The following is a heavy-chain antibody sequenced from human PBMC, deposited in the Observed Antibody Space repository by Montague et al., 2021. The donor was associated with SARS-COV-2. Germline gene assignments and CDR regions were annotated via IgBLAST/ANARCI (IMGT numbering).Heavy chain of an antibody. J-gene: IGHJ5*02. CDR3: ALPLGGARFDP. V-gene: IGHV4-4*02. CDR2: IYHSGTT. D-gene: IGHD3-16*01. Sequence: SETLSLTCAVSGGSITSDNWWTWVRQSPGKGLEWIGEIYHSGTTXYNPSLLSRLTISIDKSRNHLSLNLTSVTAADTAIYYCALPLGGARFDPWGQGILVTVSS. CDR1: GGSITSDNW.